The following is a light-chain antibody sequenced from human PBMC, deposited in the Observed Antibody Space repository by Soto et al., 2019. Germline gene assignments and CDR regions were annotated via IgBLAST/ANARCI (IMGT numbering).Light chain of an antibody. CDR1: SSDVGNYDL. CDR2: EVS. V-gene: IGLV2-23*02. J-gene: IGLJ1*01. CDR3: CSYAGSSTYV. Sequence: QSVLTQPASVSGSPGQSITISCTGSSSDVGNYDLVSWYQQHPGKAPNLLIYEVSKRPSEVSGHFSGSKSGNTASLTISGLQAEDEADYYCCSYAGSSTYVFGTGTKVTVL.